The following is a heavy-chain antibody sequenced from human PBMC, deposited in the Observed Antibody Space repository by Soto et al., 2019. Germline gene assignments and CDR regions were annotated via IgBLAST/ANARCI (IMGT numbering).Heavy chain of an antibody. J-gene: IGHJ6*02. CDR3: ASDLSGRADV. CDR2: MNEDGGTT. D-gene: IGHD3-10*01. V-gene: IGHV3-74*01. CDR1: GFTFSSYW. Sequence: PXGSLRLSCSAAGFTFSSYWMHWVRQAPGKGLVWVSRMNEDGGTTDYADSVKGRFTISRDNAKNTLYTQMNSLRVEDTAVYYCASDLSGRADVWGQGTTVTVSS.